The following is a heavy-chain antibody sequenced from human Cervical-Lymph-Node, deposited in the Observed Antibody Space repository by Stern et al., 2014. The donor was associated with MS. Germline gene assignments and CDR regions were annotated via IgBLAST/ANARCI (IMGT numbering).Heavy chain of an antibody. V-gene: IGHV4-59*01. CDR3: ARDRVATFLGLDV. CDR2: IYNSGGT. J-gene: IGHJ6*02. D-gene: IGHD5-12*01. CDR1: GASISSYY. Sequence: VQLEESGPGLVKPSETLSLTCTVSGASISSYYWSWIRQPPGKGLEYIGYIYNSGGTNYNPSLQSRVTISVETSKNQFSLKLSSVTAADTAVYYCARDRVATFLGLDVWGQGTTVTVSS.